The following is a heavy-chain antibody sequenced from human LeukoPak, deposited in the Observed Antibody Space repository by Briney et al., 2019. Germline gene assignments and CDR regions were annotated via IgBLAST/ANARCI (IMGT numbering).Heavy chain of an antibody. J-gene: IGHJ4*02. V-gene: IGHV1-8*01. Sequence: GASVKVSCQASGYTFISYDINWVRQAAGQGLEWMGWMNPKNGNTGYAQKFQGRVTMTRNTSVSTAYMELSSLRSEDTAVYYCARGFGGVIVGDYWGQGTLVTVSS. CDR3: ARGFGGVIVGDY. CDR1: GYTFISYD. CDR2: MNPKNGNT. D-gene: IGHD3-16*02.